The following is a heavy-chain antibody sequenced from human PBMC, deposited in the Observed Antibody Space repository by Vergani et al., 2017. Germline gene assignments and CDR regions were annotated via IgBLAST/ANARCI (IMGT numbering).Heavy chain of an antibody. Sequence: QVQLVESAGGVVQPGVSLRLSCAASVFTFSNFGMHWIRQAPGKGLEWLAYIGKDGINTRYRDAVKGRFTVSRENSKDILYLQMESRRSEDTALYYCAKYLRDSTDGLPDSWGPGTLVIVSS. D-gene: IGHD2-21*02. CDR2: IGKDGINT. CDR1: VFTFSNFG. V-gene: IGHV3-30*02. CDR3: AKYLRDSTDGLPDS. J-gene: IGHJ4*02.